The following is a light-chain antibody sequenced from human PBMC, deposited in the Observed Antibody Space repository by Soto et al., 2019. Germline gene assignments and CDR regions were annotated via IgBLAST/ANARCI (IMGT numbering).Light chain of an antibody. CDR3: QQYHGFSRT. V-gene: IGKV1-5*01. CDR2: DVS. CDR1: QSISDS. Sequence: DIQMTQSPSTLSASVGDRVTITCRASQSISDSLAWYQQNPGKATDLLISDVSKLERGVASRFSGSGSGTEYTLTISSMQPDDLATYYCQQYHGFSRTVGQGTKVDIK. J-gene: IGKJ1*01.